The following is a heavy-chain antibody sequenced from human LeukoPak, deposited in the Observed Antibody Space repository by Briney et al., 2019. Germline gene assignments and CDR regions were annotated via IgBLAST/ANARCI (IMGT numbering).Heavy chain of an antibody. D-gene: IGHD1-26*01. CDR1: GFSFSSYG. J-gene: IGHJ4*02. Sequence: GGSLRLSCAASGFSFSSYGMSWVRQAPGKGLEWISAITGSGGTTYYADSVEGRFTISRDNSKNTLYLQVNSLRAEDTAVYYCARDRMGAILCFDSWGQGTLVTVSS. CDR3: ARDRMGAILCFDS. CDR2: ITGSGGTT. V-gene: IGHV3-23*01.